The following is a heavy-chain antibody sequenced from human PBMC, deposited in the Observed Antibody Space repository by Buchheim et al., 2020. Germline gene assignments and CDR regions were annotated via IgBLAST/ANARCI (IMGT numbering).Heavy chain of an antibody. J-gene: IGHJ4*02. V-gene: IGHV3-23*01. CDR3: AKDLGRYSSGLAYGGS. D-gene: IGHD6-19*01. CDR1: GGSISSYY. Sequence: VQLQESGPGLVKPSETLSLTCTVSGGSISSYYWSWVRQAPGKGLEWVSAISGSGGSTYYADSVKGRFTISRDNSKNTLYLQMNSLRAEDTAVYYCAKDLGRYSSGLAYGGSWGQGTL. CDR2: ISGSGGST.